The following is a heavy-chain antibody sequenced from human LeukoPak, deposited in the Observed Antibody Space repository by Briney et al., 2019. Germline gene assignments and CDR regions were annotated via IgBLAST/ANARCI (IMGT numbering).Heavy chain of an antibody. Sequence: SETLSLTCTVSGGSISSGDYYWSWIRQPPGKGLEWIGYIHYSGSTYYNPSLKSRVTISVDTSKNQFSLKLSSVTAADTAVYYCARVVRCSSTSCHTRWFDPWGQGTLVTVSS. J-gene: IGHJ5*02. D-gene: IGHD2-2*02. CDR2: IHYSGST. V-gene: IGHV4-30-4*01. CDR1: GGSISSGDYY. CDR3: ARVVRCSSTSCHTRWFDP.